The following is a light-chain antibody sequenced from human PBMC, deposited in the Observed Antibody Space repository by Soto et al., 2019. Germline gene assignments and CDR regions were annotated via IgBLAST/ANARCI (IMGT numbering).Light chain of an antibody. CDR2: DAS. J-gene: IGKJ1*01. CDR1: QSVSSSTY. V-gene: IGKV3-20*01. Sequence: EIVLTPSPGTLSLSPGERATLSCRASQSVSSSTYLAWYQQKAGQAPRLLIYDASSRATGIPDRFSGSGSRTDFTLTISRLEPEDFAVYYCQQYGSSPPWTFGQGTKVDIK. CDR3: QQYGSSPPWT.